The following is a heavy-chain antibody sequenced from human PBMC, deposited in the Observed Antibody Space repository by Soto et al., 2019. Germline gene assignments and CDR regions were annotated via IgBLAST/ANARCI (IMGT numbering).Heavy chain of an antibody. J-gene: IGHJ6*02. CDR3: ARDQSSWFNSYYYYGMDV. CDR2: ISYDGSNK. Sequence: QVQLVESGGGMVQPGRSLRLSCAASGFTFSSYAMHWVRQAPGKGLEWVAVISYDGSNKYYADSVKGRFTISRDNSKNTLYLQMNSLRAEDTAVYYCARDQSSWFNSYYYYGMDVWGQGTTVTVSS. CDR1: GFTFSSYA. D-gene: IGHD6-13*01. V-gene: IGHV3-30-3*01.